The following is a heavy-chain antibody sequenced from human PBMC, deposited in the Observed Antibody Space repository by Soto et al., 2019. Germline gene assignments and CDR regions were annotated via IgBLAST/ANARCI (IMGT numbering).Heavy chain of an antibody. CDR3: ARGYYYGSGSQINYYYGMDV. CDR1: GGSISSGGYS. J-gene: IGHJ6*02. Sequence: PSETLSLTCAVSGGSISSGGYSWSWIRQPPGKGLEWIGYIYHSGSTYYNPSLKSRVTISVDRSKNQFSLKLSSVTAADTAVYYCARGYYYGSGSQINYYYGMDVWGQGTTVTVSS. D-gene: IGHD3-10*01. V-gene: IGHV4-30-2*01. CDR2: IYHSGST.